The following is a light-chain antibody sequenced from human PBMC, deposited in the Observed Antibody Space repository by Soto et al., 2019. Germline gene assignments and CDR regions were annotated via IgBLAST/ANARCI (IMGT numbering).Light chain of an antibody. CDR1: SSDIGGYNF. J-gene: IGLJ1*01. V-gene: IGLV2-14*01. Sequence: QSVLTQPASVSGSPGQSITIACTGTSSDIGGYNFVSWYQQHPGKAPKLLIYDVGNRPSGVSNRFSGSKSGNTASLTISGLQAEDEAHYYCNSYRTVSTYVFGTGTKPTVL. CDR3: NSYRTVSTYV. CDR2: DVG.